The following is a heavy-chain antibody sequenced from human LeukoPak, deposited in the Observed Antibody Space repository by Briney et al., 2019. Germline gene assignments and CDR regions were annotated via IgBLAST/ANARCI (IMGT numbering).Heavy chain of an antibody. J-gene: IGHJ5*02. CDR3: ARDNSIHERGWWFDP. Sequence: GASVKVSCKASGYSFTSHYMHWVRQAPGQGLEWMGLINPRGTSTIYAEKFKGRIIMTRDMSTTTDYMELSSLKSGDTAVYYCARDNSIHERGWWFDPWGQGTLVTVSS. CDR2: INPRGTST. V-gene: IGHV1-46*01. CDR1: GYSFTSHY. D-gene: IGHD4-23*01.